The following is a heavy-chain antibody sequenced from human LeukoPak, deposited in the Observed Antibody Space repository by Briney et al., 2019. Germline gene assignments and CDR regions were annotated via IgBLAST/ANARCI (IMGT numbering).Heavy chain of an antibody. V-gene: IGHV4-59*08. J-gene: IGHJ4*02. CDR3: AISSIAARSLDY. Sequence: SETLSLTCTVSGGSISSYYWSWIRQPPGKGLEWIGYIYYSGSTNYNPSLKSRVTISADTSKNQFSLKLSSVTAADTAVYYCAISSIAARSLDYWGQGTLVTVSS. D-gene: IGHD6-6*01. CDR2: IYYSGST. CDR1: GGSISSYY.